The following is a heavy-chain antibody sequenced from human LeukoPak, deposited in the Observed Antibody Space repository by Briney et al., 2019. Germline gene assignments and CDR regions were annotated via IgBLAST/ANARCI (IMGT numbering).Heavy chain of an antibody. CDR3: ARGAFLMDV. V-gene: IGHV3-7*01. J-gene: IGHJ6*03. CDR2: IKQDGGEK. D-gene: IGHD1-26*01. Sequence: GGSLRLSCAAAGFTFSSYWVTWVRQAPGKGLEWVANIKQDGGEKYNVDSVKGRFTISRDNAKRSLYLQMNSLRAEDTAVYYCARGAFLMDVWGKGTTVTVSS. CDR1: GFTFSSYW.